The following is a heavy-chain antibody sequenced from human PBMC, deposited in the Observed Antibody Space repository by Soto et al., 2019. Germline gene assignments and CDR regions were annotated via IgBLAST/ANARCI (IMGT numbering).Heavy chain of an antibody. CDR3: ARLPRVVVPAATDAFDI. V-gene: IGHV4-31*03. J-gene: IGHJ3*02. CDR1: GGSISSGGYY. D-gene: IGHD2-2*01. Sequence: QVQLQESGPGLVKPSQTLSLTCTVSGGSISSGGYYWSWIRQHPGKGLEWIGYIYYSGSPYYNPSLKSRVTIAVATSKNQFSLKLSSVTAADTAVYYCARLPRVVVPAATDAFDIWGQGTMVTVSS. CDR2: IYYSGSP.